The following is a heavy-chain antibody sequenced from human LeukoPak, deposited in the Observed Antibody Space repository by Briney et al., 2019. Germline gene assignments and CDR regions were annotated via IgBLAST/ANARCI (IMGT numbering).Heavy chain of an antibody. J-gene: IGHJ4*02. CDR3: ARGRITMSPIDY. CDR2: SSGSSRCI. D-gene: IGHD3-22*01. CDR1: GFTFSSYN. V-gene: IGHV3-21*01. Sequence: GGSLRLSCAASGFTFSSYNMNWVRQAPGKGLEWVSSSSGSSRCIFYADSVKGRFTISRDNAKNSLYLRMNSLRAEDTAVYYCARGRITMSPIDYWGQGTLVTVSS.